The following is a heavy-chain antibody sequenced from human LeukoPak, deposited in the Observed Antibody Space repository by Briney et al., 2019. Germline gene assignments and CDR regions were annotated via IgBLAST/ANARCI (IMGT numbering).Heavy chain of an antibody. Sequence: SETLSLTCAVYGGSFSGYYWSWSRQPPGGGLEWMGEINHSGSTNYNPSLKSRVTISVDTSKNQFSLKLSSVTAADKAVYYCAREEAWSSSSLGGFDPWGQGTLVTVSS. CDR2: INHSGST. CDR3: AREEAWSSSSLGGFDP. CDR1: GGSFSGYY. V-gene: IGHV4-34*01. J-gene: IGHJ5*02. D-gene: IGHD6-6*01.